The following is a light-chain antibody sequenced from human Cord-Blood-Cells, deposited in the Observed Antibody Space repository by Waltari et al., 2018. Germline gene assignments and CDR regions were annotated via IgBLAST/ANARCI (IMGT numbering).Light chain of an antibody. CDR2: EGS. CDR3: CSYAGSSTFV. V-gene: IGLV2-23*03. Sequence: QSALTQPASVSGSPGQSITISCTGTSSDVGSYNLVSWYHPHPGKAPKLMIYEGSKRPSGVSKRFSGSKSGNTASLTISGLQAEDEADYYCCSYAGSSTFVFGGGTKLTVL. CDR1: SSDVGSYNL. J-gene: IGLJ3*02.